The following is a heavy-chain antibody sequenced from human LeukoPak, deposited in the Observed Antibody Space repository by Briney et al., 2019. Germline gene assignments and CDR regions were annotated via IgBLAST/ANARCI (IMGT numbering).Heavy chain of an antibody. Sequence: SETLSLTCTVSGGSISSYYWGWIRQPPGKGLEWIGSIYYSGSTYYNPSLKSRVTISVDTSKNQFSLKLSSVTAADTAVYYCARDRAVVTPSYFDYWGQGTLVTVSS. CDR3: ARDRAVVTPSYFDY. V-gene: IGHV4-39*07. J-gene: IGHJ4*02. CDR2: IYYSGST. D-gene: IGHD4-23*01. CDR1: GGSISSYY.